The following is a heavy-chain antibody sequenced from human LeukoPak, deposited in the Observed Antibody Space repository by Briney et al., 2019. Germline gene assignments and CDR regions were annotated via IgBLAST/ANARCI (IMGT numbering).Heavy chain of an antibody. D-gene: IGHD6-6*01. CDR1: GGSISSYY. CDR2: IYYSGST. V-gene: IGHV4-59*01. CDR3: ARALYSSSFYYYYYMDV. Sequence: SETLSPTCTVSGGSISSYYWSWIRQPPGKGLEWIGYIYYSGSTNYNPSLKSRVTISVDTSKNQFSLKLSSVTAADTAVYYCARALYSSSFYYYYYMDVWGKGTTVTVSS. J-gene: IGHJ6*03.